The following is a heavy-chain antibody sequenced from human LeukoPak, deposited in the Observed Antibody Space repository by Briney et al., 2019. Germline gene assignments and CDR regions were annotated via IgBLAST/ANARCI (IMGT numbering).Heavy chain of an antibody. J-gene: IGHJ4*02. D-gene: IGHD3-16*01. CDR1: GDSISSSSYY. CDR3: ASRPFLWGFAY. CDR2: IYSSVT. V-gene: IGHV4-39*01. Sequence: SETLSLTCTVSGDSISSSSYYWGWIRQPPGKGLEWLASIYSSVTYYNPSLKSRVTISVDTSKNQFSLNLSSVTAADTAVYYCASRPFLWGFAYWGQGTLVTVSS.